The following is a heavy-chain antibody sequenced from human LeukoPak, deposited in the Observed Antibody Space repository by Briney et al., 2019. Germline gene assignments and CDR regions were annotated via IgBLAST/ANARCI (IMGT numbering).Heavy chain of an antibody. CDR1: GYSFTSYW. D-gene: IGHD5-18*01. J-gene: IGHJ4*02. CDR2: IYPGDSDP. CDR3: ARHGSLGYSYGYAYYFDY. V-gene: IGHV5-51*01. Sequence: GESLKISCKGSGYSFTSYWIGWVRQMPGKGLEWMGIIYPGDSDPRYSPSFQGQVTISADKSISTAYLQWSSLKASDTAMYYCARHGSLGYSYGYAYYFDYWGQGTLVTVSS.